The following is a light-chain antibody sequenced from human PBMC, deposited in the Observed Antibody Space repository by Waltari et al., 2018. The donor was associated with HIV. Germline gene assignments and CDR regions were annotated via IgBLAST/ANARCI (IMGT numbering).Light chain of an antibody. J-gene: IGLJ3*02. CDR3: AVWDDSLRSVL. CDR1: SSNIGSNP. V-gene: IGLV1-44*01. CDR2: TNI. Sequence: QSVLTQPPSASGTPGQRVKISCSGGSSNIGSNPVNWYRQFPGEAPKLLIYTNIQRPSGVPDRFSGSKSGTSASLAISGLQSEDEADFYCAVWDDSLRSVLFGGGTRLTVL.